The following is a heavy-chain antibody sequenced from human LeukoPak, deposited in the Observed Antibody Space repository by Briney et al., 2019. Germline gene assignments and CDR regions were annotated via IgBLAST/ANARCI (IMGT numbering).Heavy chain of an antibody. D-gene: IGHD4-17*01. V-gene: IGHV1-2*02. CDR3: ARPSDYGDYIDY. CDR1: GYTFTGYY. CDR2: INPNSGAT. Sequence: ASVKVSCKGSGYTFTGYYMHWVRQAPGQGLEWMAKINPNSGATAYAERFQGRVTLTRDTSISTMYMELRTLTSGDTAVYYCARPSDYGDYIDYWGQGTPVTVSS. J-gene: IGHJ4*02.